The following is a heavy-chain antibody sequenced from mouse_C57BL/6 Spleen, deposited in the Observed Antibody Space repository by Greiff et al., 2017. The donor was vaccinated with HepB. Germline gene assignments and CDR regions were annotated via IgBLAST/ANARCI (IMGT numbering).Heavy chain of an antibody. CDR1: GFSLTSYG. Sequence: QVQLQQSGPGLVQASQSLSITCTVSGFSLTSYGVHWVRQSPGKGLEWLGVIWSGGSTDYNAAFISRLSISKDNSKSQVFFKMNSLQADDTAIYYCATYYGSSYEDYAMDYWGQGTSVTVSS. CDR2: IWSGGST. J-gene: IGHJ4*01. D-gene: IGHD1-1*01. CDR3: ATYYGSSYEDYAMDY. V-gene: IGHV2-2*01.